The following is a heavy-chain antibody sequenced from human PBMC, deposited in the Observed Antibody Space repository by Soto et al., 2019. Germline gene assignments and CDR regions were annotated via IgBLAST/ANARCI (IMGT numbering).Heavy chain of an antibody. Sequence: QVQLVQSGAEVKKPGSSVKVSCKASGGTFSSYAISWVRQAPGQGLEWMGGFIPISGTADYAQKFQGRVTITADESTSTAYMELSSRRSEDTAVYYCASTAYCSGVSFPRSSMVYYYYGMDVWGQWTTVTVSS. D-gene: IGHD2-15*01. J-gene: IGHJ6*02. V-gene: IGHV1-69*12. CDR1: GGTFSSYA. CDR2: FIPISGTA. CDR3: ASTAYCSGVSFPRSSMVYYYYGMDV.